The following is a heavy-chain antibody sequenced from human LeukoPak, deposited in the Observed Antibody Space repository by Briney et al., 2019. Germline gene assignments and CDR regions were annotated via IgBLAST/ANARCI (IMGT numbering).Heavy chain of an antibody. D-gene: IGHD3-10*01. CDR3: AKDLVTGSLDY. J-gene: IGHJ4*02. CDR2: INLHGTGT. Sequence: GGSLRLSCTASGWMHFVRQGPGKGLVWVSGINLHGTGTYYADSVKGRFTISRDNAKNTVSLQMNSLSVEDTAIYYCAKDLVTGSLDYWGQGTLVTVSS. CDR1: GW. V-gene: IGHV3-74*01.